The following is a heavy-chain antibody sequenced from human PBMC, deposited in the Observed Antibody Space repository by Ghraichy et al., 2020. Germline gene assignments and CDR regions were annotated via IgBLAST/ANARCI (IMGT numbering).Heavy chain of an antibody. J-gene: IGHJ6*02. CDR2: ISSSSSYI. CDR1: GFPFSSYS. V-gene: IGHV3-21*01. Sequence: SCAASGFPFSSYSMNWVLQAPGKGLEWVSSISSSSSYIYYADSVKGRFTISRDNAKTSLYLQMNSLRAEDTAVYYCATTVAHYYYYGMDVWGQGTTVTVSS. CDR3: ATTVAHYYYYGMDV. D-gene: IGHD4-23*01.